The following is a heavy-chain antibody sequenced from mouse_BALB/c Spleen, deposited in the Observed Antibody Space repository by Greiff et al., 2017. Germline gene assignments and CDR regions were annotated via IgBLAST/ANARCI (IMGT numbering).Heavy chain of an antibody. D-gene: IGHD2-14*01. CDR2: ISSGGSYT. Sequence: EVKLVESGGGLVKPGGSLKLSCAASGFTFSSYAMSWVRQSPEKRLEWVAEISSGGSYTYYPDTVTGRFTISRDNAKNTLYLEMSSLRSEDTAMYYCARDQRYDDAMDYWGQGTSVTVSS. V-gene: IGHV5-9-4*01. J-gene: IGHJ4*01. CDR1: GFTFSSYA. CDR3: ARDQRYDDAMDY.